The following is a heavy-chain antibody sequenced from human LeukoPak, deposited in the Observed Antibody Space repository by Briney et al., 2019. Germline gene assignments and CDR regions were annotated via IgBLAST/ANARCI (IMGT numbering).Heavy chain of an antibody. J-gene: IGHJ5*02. V-gene: IGHV3-11*01. CDR1: GFTFSNYS. Sequence: GGSLRLSCAASGFTFSNYSMSWIRQAPGKGLEWVSYISSSGTSIYYADSVKGRFTISRDNAKNSLYLQMNSLRAEDTAVYYCARADSSSWGGNWFDPWGQGTLVTVSS. CDR3: ARADSSSWGGNWFDP. CDR2: ISSSGTSI. D-gene: IGHD3-22*01.